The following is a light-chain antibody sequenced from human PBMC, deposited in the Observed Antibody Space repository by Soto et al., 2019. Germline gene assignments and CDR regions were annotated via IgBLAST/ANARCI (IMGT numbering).Light chain of an antibody. J-gene: IGKJ1*01. V-gene: IGKV1-5*01. CDR1: QTISTW. CDR3: QQCNAFWT. Sequence: EIQMTQSPSTLSASVGDRITITCRASQTISTWLAWYQQKPGKAPKLLIYDVSTLGSGVPSRFSGSGSGTDFTLTISSLQPDDFATYYCQQCNAFWTFGQGTKVDIK. CDR2: DVS.